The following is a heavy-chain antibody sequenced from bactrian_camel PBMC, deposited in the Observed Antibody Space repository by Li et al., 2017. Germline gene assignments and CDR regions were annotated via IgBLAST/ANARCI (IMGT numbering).Heavy chain of an antibody. V-gene: IGHV3S40*01. CDR2: FKPGGGGST. Sequence: VQLVESGGGLVQPGGSLRLSCAASGFSFSGYTMSWVRQAPGKGLEWVSLFKPGGGGSTIYADSVKGRFTISRDNTKNTVYLQMNSLKAEDTAVYYCVRDKGGDGWNFGNWGRGTQVTVS. CDR1: GFSFSGYT. CDR3: VRDKGGDGWNFGN. D-gene: IGHD1*01. J-gene: IGHJ6*01.